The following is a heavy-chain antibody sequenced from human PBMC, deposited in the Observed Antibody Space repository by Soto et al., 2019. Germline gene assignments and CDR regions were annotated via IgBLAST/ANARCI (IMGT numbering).Heavy chain of an antibody. D-gene: IGHD3-9*01. CDR1: GHTFTSYG. V-gene: IGHV1-18*04. Sequence: SVKVSCQASGHTFTSYGISWVRQAPVQGLEWMGWISAYNGNTNYAQKLQGRVTMTTDTSTSTAYMELRSLRSDDTAVYYCATSTPDRLRYFDWSGFYFDYWGQGTLVTVSS. CDR2: ISAYNGNT. J-gene: IGHJ4*02. CDR3: ATSTPDRLRYFDWSGFYFDY.